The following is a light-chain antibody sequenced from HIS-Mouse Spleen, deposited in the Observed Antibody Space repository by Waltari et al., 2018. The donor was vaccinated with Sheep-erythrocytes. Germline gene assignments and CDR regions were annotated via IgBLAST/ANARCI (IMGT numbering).Light chain of an antibody. J-gene: IGKJ4*01. CDR3: QQYDNLLT. CDR1: QDISNY. Sequence: DIQMTQSPSSLSASAGDRVTIPCPASQDISNYLNWYQQKPGKAPKLLIYDASNLETGVPSRFSGSGSGTDFTFTISSLQPEDIATYYCQQYDNLLTFGGGTKVEIK. CDR2: DAS. V-gene: IGKV1-33*01.